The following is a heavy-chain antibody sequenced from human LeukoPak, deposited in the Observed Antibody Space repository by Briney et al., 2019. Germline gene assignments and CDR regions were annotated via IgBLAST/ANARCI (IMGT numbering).Heavy chain of an antibody. V-gene: IGHV1-69*13. D-gene: IGHD5-12*01. CDR1: GGIFRSYA. CDR3: ARNIVAHDYDYFDY. CDR2: IIHIFGTA. J-gene: IGHJ4*02. Sequence: SSVNVSCKASGGIFRSYAISWVRQAPGRGRDWMGVIIHIFGTANYAQKFQGRDTITAEESTSTAYMELSSLRSEDTAVYYCARNIVAHDYDYFDYWVQATLVTVSS.